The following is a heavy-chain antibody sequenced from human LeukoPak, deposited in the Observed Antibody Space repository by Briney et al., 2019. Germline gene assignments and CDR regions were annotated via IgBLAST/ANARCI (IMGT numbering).Heavy chain of an antibody. CDR1: GFTFSSYA. D-gene: IGHD6-19*01. CDR2: ISGSGGNT. CDR3: AKGRTEGGTLAPDY. J-gene: IGHJ4*02. V-gene: IGHV3-23*01. Sequence: ETGGSLRLSCAASGFTFSSYAMTWVRQAPGKGLEWVSGISGSGGNTYYTDSVRGRLSISRDNSKNTLYLQVNSLRAEDTAVYYCAKGRTEGGTLAPDYWGQGTLVTVSS.